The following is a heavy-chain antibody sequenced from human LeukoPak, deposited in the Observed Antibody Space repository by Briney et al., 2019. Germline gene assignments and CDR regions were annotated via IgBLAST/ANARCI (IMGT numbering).Heavy chain of an antibody. J-gene: IGHJ5*02. Sequence: GGSLRLSCAASGFTVSSNYMSWVGKAPGKGLEWVSVIHSGGSIYYGDSVKGRFTISRDNPKNTLYLQMNSLRAEDTAVYYCARGESDNWYDPWGQGTLVTVSS. V-gene: IGHV3-66*01. CDR2: IHSGGSI. CDR1: GFTVSSNY. CDR3: ARGESDNWYDP.